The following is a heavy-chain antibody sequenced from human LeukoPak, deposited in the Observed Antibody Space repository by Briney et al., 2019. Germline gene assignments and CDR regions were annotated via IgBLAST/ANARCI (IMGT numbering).Heavy chain of an antibody. CDR2: IYYSGST. V-gene: IGHV4-59*12. J-gene: IGHJ4*02. Sequence: SETLSLTCTVSGGSISSYYWSWIRQPPGKGLEWIGYIYYSGSTYYNPSLKSRVTISVDTSKNQFSLKLSSVTAADTAVYYCARETLVGANDYWGQGTLVTVSS. D-gene: IGHD1-26*01. CDR1: GGSISSYY. CDR3: ARETLVGANDY.